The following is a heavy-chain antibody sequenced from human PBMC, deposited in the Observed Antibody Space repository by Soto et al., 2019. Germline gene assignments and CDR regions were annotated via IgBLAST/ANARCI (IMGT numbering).Heavy chain of an antibody. J-gene: IGHJ4*02. Sequence: GGSLRLSCAASGFTFDDYAMHWVRQAPGKGLEWVSGVSWNSGSMDYADSVKGRFTISRDNAKNFLYLRMNNLRAEDTALYFCAKADRGPSSSWAILNYFDYWGQGTLVTVSS. CDR1: GFTFDDYA. D-gene: IGHD6-13*01. CDR2: VSWNSGSM. V-gene: IGHV3-9*01. CDR3: AKADRGPSSSWAILNYFDY.